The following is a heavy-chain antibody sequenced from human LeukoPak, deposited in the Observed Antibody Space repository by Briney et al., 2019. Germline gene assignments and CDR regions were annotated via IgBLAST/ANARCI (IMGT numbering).Heavy chain of an antibody. V-gene: IGHV4-34*01. CDR1: GGSFSGHY. CDR3: ARGKSSWRYKWFDP. CDR2: INHSGST. J-gene: IGHJ5*02. Sequence: SETLSLTCAVYGGSFSGHYWSWNRQPPGKGLEWIGEINHSGSTNYNPSLKSRVSISVDTSKNQFSLKLSSVTAADTAVYYCARGKSSWRYKWFDPWGQGTLVTVSS.